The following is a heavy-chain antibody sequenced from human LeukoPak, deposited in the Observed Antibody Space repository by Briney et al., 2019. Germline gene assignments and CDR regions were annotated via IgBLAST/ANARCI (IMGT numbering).Heavy chain of an antibody. J-gene: IGHJ4*02. CDR3: ARVPVLVTSRPIDY. CDR1: GGSFSGYY. D-gene: IGHD3-9*01. Sequence: PSETLSLTCAVYGGSFSGYYWSWIRQPPGKGLEWIGEINHSGSTNYNPSLKSRVTISVDTSKNQFSLKLSSVTAADTAVYYCARVPVLVTSRPIDYWGQGTLVTVSS. CDR2: INHSGST. V-gene: IGHV4-34*01.